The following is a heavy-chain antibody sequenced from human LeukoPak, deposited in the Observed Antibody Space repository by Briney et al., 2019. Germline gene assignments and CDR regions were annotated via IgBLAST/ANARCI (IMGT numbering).Heavy chain of an antibody. Sequence: ASVKVSCKASGYTFTGYYMHWVRQAPGQGLEWMRWINPNSGGTNYAQKFQGRVTMTRDTSISTAYMELSRLRSDDTAVYYCARAWAYRSSTSCKEDYYYGMGVWGQGTTVTVSS. D-gene: IGHD2-2*01. V-gene: IGHV1-2*02. CDR2: INPNSGGT. J-gene: IGHJ6*02. CDR3: ARAWAYRSSTSCKEDYYYGMGV. CDR1: GYTFTGYY.